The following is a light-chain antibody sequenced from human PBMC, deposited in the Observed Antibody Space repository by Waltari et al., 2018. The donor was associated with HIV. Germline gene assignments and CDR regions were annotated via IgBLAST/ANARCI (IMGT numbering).Light chain of an antibody. Sequence: QSVLTQPPSVSGAPRQRVTISCSGGSSNIGNNGVTWYQQIPGRHPKLLIHYNDLLPSGVSDRFSGSKSGTSASLGISGLQSEDEATYFCAAWDDSLNGVVFGGGTRLTVL. CDR2: YND. CDR3: AAWDDSLNGVV. J-gene: IGLJ2*01. CDR1: SSNIGNNG. V-gene: IGLV1-36*01.